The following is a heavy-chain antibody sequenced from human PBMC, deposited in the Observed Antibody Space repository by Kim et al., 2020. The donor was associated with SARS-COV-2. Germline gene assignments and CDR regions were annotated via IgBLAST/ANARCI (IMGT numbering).Heavy chain of an antibody. V-gene: IGHV3-23*01. D-gene: IGHD3-10*01. CDR3: AKDLVGSGDYYNFIDC. CDR2: ISGHGSNT. Sequence: GGSLRLSCAASGFPFSNYAMNWVRQAPGKGLEWVSAISGHGSNTYYADSVKGRFTISRDKSKSTLFLQMNSLRGEDTAVYYCAKDLVGSGDYYNFIDCWGQGTLVTVSS. CDR1: GFPFSNYA. J-gene: IGHJ4*02.